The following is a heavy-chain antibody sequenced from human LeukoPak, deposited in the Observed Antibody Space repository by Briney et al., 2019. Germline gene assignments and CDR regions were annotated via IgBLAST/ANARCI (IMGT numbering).Heavy chain of an antibody. Sequence: GGSLRLSCAASGFTFEIYWMSWVRQAPGKGLEWVANIRKDGSEKNYVDSVKGRFTISRDNAKNSLYLQMNSLRADDTALYYCARHWEGVESDAFDIWGQGTMVTVSS. D-gene: IGHD1-26*01. CDR2: IRKDGSEK. J-gene: IGHJ3*02. CDR1: GFTFEIYW. CDR3: ARHWEGVESDAFDI. V-gene: IGHV3-7*04.